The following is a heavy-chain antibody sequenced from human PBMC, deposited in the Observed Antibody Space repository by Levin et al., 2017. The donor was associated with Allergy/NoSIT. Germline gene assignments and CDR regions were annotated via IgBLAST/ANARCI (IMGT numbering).Heavy chain of an antibody. V-gene: IGHV3-21*01. Sequence: GGSLRLSCAASGFTFSSYSMNWVRQAPGKGLEWVSSISSSSSYIYYADSVKGRFTISRDNAENSLYLQMNSLRAEDTAVYYCARDSEGSSWYEIDYWGQGTLVTVSS. CDR1: GFTFSSYS. CDR3: ARDSEGSSWYEIDY. J-gene: IGHJ4*02. CDR2: ISSSSSYI. D-gene: IGHD6-13*01.